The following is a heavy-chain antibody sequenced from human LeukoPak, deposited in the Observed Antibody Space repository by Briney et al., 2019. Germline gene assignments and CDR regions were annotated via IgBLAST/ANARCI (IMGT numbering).Heavy chain of an antibody. Sequence: SETLALTCTVSGGSISSYYWSWIRQPPGKGLEWIGYIYYSGSTNYNPSLKSRVTISVDTSKNQFSLKLSSVTAADTAVYYCARQEDSYGYSYGMDVWGQGTTVTVSS. CDR1: GGSISSYY. V-gene: IGHV4-59*08. CDR3: ARQEDSYGYSYGMDV. D-gene: IGHD5-18*01. CDR2: IYYSGST. J-gene: IGHJ6*02.